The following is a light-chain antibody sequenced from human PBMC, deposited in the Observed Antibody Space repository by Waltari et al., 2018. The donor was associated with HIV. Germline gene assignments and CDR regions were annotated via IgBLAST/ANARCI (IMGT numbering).Light chain of an antibody. V-gene: IGLV2-8*01. J-gene: IGLJ2*01. Sequence: QSALTQPPSASGSPGPSVTISCTGTSSDVGGYNYISWYQQHPGKAPKFMIYEVSKRPSGVPDRFSGSKSGNTASLTVSGLQAEDEADYYCSSYAGSNNLVFGGGTKLTVL. CDR1: SSDVGGYNY. CDR3: SSYAGSNNLV. CDR2: EVS.